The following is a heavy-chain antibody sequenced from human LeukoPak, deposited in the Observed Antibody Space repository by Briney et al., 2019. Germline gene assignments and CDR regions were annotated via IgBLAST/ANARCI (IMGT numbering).Heavy chain of an antibody. CDR3: ARAIMIEGRTAFDI. D-gene: IGHD3-22*01. V-gene: IGHV1-24*01. CDR2: FDPEDGET. J-gene: IGHJ3*02. CDR1: GYTLTELS. Sequence: ASVKVSCKVSGYTLTELSMHWVRQAPGKGLEWMGGFDPEDGETIYAQKFQGRVTMTEDASTDTAYMELSSLRSEDTAVYYCARAIMIEGRTAFDIWGQGTMVTVSS.